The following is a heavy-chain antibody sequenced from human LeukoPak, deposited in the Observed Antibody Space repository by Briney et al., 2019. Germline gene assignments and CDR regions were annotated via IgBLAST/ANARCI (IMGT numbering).Heavy chain of an antibody. J-gene: IGHJ5*02. CDR3: ARVVEDNWFDP. V-gene: IGHV1-18*01. Sequence: ASVKVSCKASGYTFTSYDINWVRQATGQGLEWMGWISAYNGNTNYAQKLQGRVTMTTDTSTSTAYMELRSLRSDDTAVYYCARVVEDNWFDPWGQGTLVTVSS. D-gene: IGHD3-3*01. CDR1: GYTFTSYD. CDR2: ISAYNGNT.